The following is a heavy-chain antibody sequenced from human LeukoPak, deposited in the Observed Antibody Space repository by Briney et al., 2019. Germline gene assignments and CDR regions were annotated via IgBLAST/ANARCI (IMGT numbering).Heavy chain of an antibody. V-gene: IGHV4-39*07. D-gene: IGHD2-2*01. CDR1: GGSISSSSYY. Sequence: SETLSLTCTVSGGSISSSSYYWGWIRQPPGKGLEWIGSIYYSGSTYYNPSLKSRVTISVDKSKNQFSLKLNSVTAADTAVYYCASGTTDIVVVPATLRNYYFDYWGQGTLVTVSS. CDR2: IYYSGST. J-gene: IGHJ4*02. CDR3: ASGTTDIVVVPATLRNYYFDY.